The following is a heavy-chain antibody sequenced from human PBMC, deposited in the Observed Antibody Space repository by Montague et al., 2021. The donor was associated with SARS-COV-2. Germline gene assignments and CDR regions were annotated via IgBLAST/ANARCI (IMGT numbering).Heavy chain of an antibody. Sequence: SLRLSCAASGFSFSTFWMTWVRQAPGKGLEWVASIKPDGSDKYYVESVKSRFTISRDNARNSLYLQLNNLRAEDTAAYYCARDPNWGAHWGQGNLVTVSS. CDR1: GFSFSTFW. CDR3: ARDPNWGAH. CDR2: IKPDGSDK. V-gene: IGHV3-7*05. J-gene: IGHJ4*02. D-gene: IGHD7-27*01.